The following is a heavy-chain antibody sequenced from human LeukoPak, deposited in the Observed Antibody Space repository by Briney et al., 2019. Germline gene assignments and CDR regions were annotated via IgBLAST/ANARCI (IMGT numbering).Heavy chain of an antibody. V-gene: IGHV1-46*01. CDR3: ARAVRYSGSYGAFDI. J-gene: IGHJ3*02. CDR2: INPSGGST. Sequence: GASVKVSCKASGYTFTSYYMHWVRQAPGQGLEWMGIINPSGGSTNYAQKFQGRVTITADESTSTAYMELSSLRSEDTAVYYCARAVRYSGSYGAFDIWGQGTMVTVSS. CDR1: GYTFTSYY. D-gene: IGHD1-26*01.